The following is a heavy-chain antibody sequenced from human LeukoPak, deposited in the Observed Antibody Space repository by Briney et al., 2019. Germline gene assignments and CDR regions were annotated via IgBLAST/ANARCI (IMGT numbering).Heavy chain of an antibody. CDR3: AKSSSGFGDIDY. CDR2: ISGSGGST. V-gene: IGHV3-23*01. CDR1: GFTFSSYG. J-gene: IGHJ4*02. Sequence: TVGSLRLSCAASGFTFSSYGMSWVRQAPGKGLESVSAISGSGGSTYYADSVKGRFTISRDNSKNTLYLQMNSLRAEDTAVYYCAKSSSGFGDIDYWGQGTLVTVSS. D-gene: IGHD3-10*01.